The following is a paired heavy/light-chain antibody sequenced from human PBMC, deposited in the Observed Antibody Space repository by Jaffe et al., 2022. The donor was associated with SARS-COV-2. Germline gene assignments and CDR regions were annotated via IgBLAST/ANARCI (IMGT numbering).Heavy chain of an antibody. Sequence: EVQVVESGGGLVQPGRSLRLSCTTSGFTFGDYAVGWFRQAPGKGLEWVGFITARAQGAVTDYAASLKGRFSISRDDSKGIAYLQIYSLKTEDSAVYHCAAPYYYASGATAWGQGTLVTVSS. CDR3: AAPYYYASGATA. V-gene: IGHV3-49*03. CDR2: ITARAQGAVT. D-gene: IGHD3-10*01. CDR1: GFTFGDYA. J-gene: IGHJ5*02.
Light chain of an antibody. CDR2: ATS. J-gene: IGKJ2*01. CDR3: QKHGGAPHT. CDR1: QDIHNY. Sequence: DIQMTQSPSSLSASIGDRVTITCRASQDIHNYLAWYQQRPGKVPELLIYATSTLRSGVPSRFSGSGSGTDFTLTISSLQPEDVATYYCQKHGGAPHTFGQGTRLEI. V-gene: IGKV1-27*01.